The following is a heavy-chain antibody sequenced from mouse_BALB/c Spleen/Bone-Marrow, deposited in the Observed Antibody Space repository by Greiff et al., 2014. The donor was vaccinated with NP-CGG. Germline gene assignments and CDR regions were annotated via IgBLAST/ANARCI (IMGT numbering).Heavy chain of an antibody. CDR1: GYTFTSYV. D-gene: IGHD1-1*01. CDR2: INPYNDGT. Sequence: VQLQQSGPELVKPGASVKMSCKASGYTFTSYVIHWVKQKPGQGLEWIGYINPYNDGTKYNEKFKGKATLTSDKSSGTAYMELSSLTSEDSAVYYCAGGGYYGTSLYWYFDVWGAGTTVTVSS. CDR3: AGGGYYGTSLYWYFDV. V-gene: IGHV1-14*01. J-gene: IGHJ1*01.